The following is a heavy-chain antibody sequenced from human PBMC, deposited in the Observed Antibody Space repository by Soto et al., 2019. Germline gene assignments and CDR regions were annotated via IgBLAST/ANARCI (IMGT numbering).Heavy chain of an antibody. CDR2: ISAYNGNT. J-gene: IGHJ5*02. D-gene: IGHD3-22*01. CDR3: ARGAYYYDSSGYWFDP. Sequence: ASVKVSCKASGYTFTSYGSSWVRQAPGQGLEWMGWISAYNGNTNYAQKLQGRVTMTTDTSTSTAYMELRSLRSDDTAVYYCARGAYYYDSSGYWFDPWGQGTLVTVSS. CDR1: GYTFTSYG. V-gene: IGHV1-18*01.